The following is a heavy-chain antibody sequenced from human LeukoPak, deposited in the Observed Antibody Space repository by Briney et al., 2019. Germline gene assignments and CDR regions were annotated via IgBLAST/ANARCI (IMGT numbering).Heavy chain of an antibody. V-gene: IGHV1-2*02. D-gene: IGHD6-6*01. CDR1: GYTFTGYY. CDR3: ARASMLLAARPFDY. J-gene: IGHJ4*02. CDR2: INPNSGGT. Sequence: ASVKVSCKASGYTFTGYYMHWVRQAPGQGLEWMGWINPNSGGTNYAQKFQGRVTMTRDTSISTAYMELSKLGSDDTAVYYCARASMLLAARPFDYWGQGTLVTVSS.